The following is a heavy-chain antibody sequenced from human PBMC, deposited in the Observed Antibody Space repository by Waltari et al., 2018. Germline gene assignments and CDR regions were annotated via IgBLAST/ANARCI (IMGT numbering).Heavy chain of an antibody. D-gene: IGHD4-17*01. V-gene: IGHV1-18*01. CDR2: GSAYNGNP. Sequence: QVQLVQSGAEVKKPGASVKVSCKASGYTFTSYGIRWVRQAPGQGLEWMGWGSAYNGNPNLAKKLQGKGTMTTSQTTSTAYMELRSLRSDDTAVYYCARGNGDYLAGQDYYYGMDVWGQGTTVTVSS. CDR3: ARGNGDYLAGQDYYYGMDV. CDR1: GYTFTSYG. J-gene: IGHJ6*02.